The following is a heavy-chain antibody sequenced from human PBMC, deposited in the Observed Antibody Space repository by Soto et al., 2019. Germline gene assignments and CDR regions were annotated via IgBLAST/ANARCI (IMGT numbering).Heavy chain of an antibody. CDR3: AGGNDYAQIGY. Sequence: TLSLTSTVSCGSISTRGYDCIWSRQFPGKRLEGTGYISYSESTDYNPSLKSRVTISADTSKNQFSLQLSSVTAADTAVYYCAGGNDYAQIGYWGQGAQVNVS. CDR2: ISYSEST. D-gene: IGHD4-17*01. J-gene: IGHJ4*02. CDR1: CGSISTRGYD. V-gene: IGHV4-31*03.